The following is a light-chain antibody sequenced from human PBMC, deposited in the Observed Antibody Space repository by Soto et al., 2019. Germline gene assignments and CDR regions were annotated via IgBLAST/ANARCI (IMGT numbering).Light chain of an antibody. Sequence: DIQMTQSPSSLSASVGDRVTITCRASQSISSYLNWYQQKPGKAPKLLIYAASSLQSGVPSRFSGSGSGTDFTLSISSLQPEDFATYYCQQSYRTPPTFRQGTKVEIK. J-gene: IGKJ1*01. CDR2: AAS. CDR3: QQSYRTPPT. V-gene: IGKV1-39*01. CDR1: QSISSY.